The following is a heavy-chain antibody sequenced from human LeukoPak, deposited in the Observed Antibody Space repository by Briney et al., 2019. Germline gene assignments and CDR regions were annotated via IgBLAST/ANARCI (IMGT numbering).Heavy chain of an antibody. J-gene: IGHJ4*02. CDR3: AKRDYDILTGYYHAY. V-gene: IGHV3-23*01. CDR1: GFTFSSYD. CDR2: ISAGGDST. Sequence: GGSLRLSCEASGFTFSSYDVSWVRQAPGKGLEWVSGISAGGDSTYYADTVKGRFTTSRDNSKNTLYLQMNSLRAEDTAVYYCAKRDYDILTGYYHAYWGQGTLLTVSS. D-gene: IGHD3-9*01.